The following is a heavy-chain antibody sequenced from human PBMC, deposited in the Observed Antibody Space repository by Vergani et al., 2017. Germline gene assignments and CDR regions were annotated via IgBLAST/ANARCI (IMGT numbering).Heavy chain of an antibody. V-gene: IGHV4-34*01. Sequence: QVQLQQWGAGLLKPSETLSLTCAVYGGSFSGYYWSWIRQPPGKGLEWIGEINHSGSTNYNPSLKSRVTISVDTSKNQFSLKLSSVTAADTAVYYCARYCRGGSCYDAFDIWGQGTMVTVSS. CDR2: INHSGST. CDR1: GGSFSGYY. J-gene: IGHJ3*02. D-gene: IGHD2-15*01. CDR3: ARYCRGGSCYDAFDI.